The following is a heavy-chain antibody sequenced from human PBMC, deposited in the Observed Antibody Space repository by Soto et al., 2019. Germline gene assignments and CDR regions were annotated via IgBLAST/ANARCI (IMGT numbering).Heavy chain of an antibody. V-gene: IGHV4-39*01. Sequence: QLQLQESGPGLVKPSETLSLTCTVSGGSISSSSYYWGWIRQPPGKGLEWIGSIYYSGSTYYNPFLRCCVTISGDKSNIQFSLKLSSVTAADTAVYYCASLGAHDYGGHEGDTSVDYWGQGTLVTVSS. CDR2: IYYSGST. CDR3: ASLGAHDYGGHEGDTSVDY. CDR1: GGSISSSSYY. J-gene: IGHJ4*02. D-gene: IGHD4-17*01.